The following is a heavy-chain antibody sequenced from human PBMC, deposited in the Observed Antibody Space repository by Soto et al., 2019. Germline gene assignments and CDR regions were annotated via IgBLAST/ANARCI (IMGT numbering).Heavy chain of an antibody. CDR1: GGTFSNYA. J-gene: IGHJ6*02. CDR2: IIPIFDTA. Sequence: QVHLVQSGAEVKKPGSSVKVSCKASGGTFSNYAISWVRQAPGQGLEWMGGIIPIFDTANYAQKFQGRVTITADESKSTAYMELSSLRSEDTAVYYCARHDCISSSCYYYYYYGMDVWGQGTTVTVSS. D-gene: IGHD2-2*01. V-gene: IGHV1-69*12. CDR3: ARHDCISSSCYYYYYYGMDV.